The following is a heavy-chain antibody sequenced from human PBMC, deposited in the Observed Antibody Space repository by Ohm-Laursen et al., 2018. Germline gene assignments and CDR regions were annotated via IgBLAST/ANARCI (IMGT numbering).Heavy chain of an antibody. CDR2: IKGDGTET. J-gene: IGHJ4*02. CDR3: ARVLPGGSRLFDY. V-gene: IGHV3-7*01. Sequence: SLRLSCTASGFTFRNSWMTWVRQSPGKGLEWVANIKGDGTETYYVDSVRGRFTISRDNAKNSLYLQMNSLRAEDTAVYYCARVLPGGSRLFDYWGQGTLVTV. D-gene: IGHD7-27*01. CDR1: GFTFRNSW.